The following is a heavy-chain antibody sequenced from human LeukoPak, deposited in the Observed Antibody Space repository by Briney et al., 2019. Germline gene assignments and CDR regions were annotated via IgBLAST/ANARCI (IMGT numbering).Heavy chain of an antibody. CDR3: ARDDGGSSSPDY. CDR1: GGTFSSYA. D-gene: IGHD6-6*01. V-gene: IGHV1-69*05. Sequence: SVKVSCKASGGTFSSYAISWVRQAPGQGLEWMGGIIPIFGTANYAQKFQGRVTMTRDTSTSTVYMELSSLRSEDTAVYYCARDDGGSSSPDYWGQGTLVTVSS. J-gene: IGHJ4*02. CDR2: IIPIFGTA.